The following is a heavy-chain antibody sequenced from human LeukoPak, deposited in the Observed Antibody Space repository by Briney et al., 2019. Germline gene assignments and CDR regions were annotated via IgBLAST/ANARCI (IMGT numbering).Heavy chain of an antibody. D-gene: IGHD3-16*01. Sequence: SGPTQVNPTQTLTLTCTFSGLSLSTSGVGVGWIRQPPGKALEWVALIYCDDDKRYSPSLKSRTTITQNTSKNQLVLTMTNMDPVDAATYYCAYRNIMTVAGVGYAFDAWGQGALVPVSS. CDR2: IYCDDDK. CDR3: AYRNIMTVAGVGYAFDA. V-gene: IGHV2-5*02. CDR1: GLSLSTSGVG. J-gene: IGHJ4*02.